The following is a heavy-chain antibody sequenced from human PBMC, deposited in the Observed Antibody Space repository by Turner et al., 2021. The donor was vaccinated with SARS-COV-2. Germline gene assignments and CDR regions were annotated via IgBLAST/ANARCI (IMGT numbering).Heavy chain of an antibody. Sequence: LQLQESGPGLVKPSETLSPTCTVSGGSITKYYDYWGWIRQPPGKGLEWIGGIYYSGKTYYNPSLKSRVTITVDTSKSQFSLKLSSVTAADTAVYYCARLPERYVFDYWGQGALVTVSS. D-gene: IGHD1-1*01. CDR3: ARLPERYVFDY. CDR1: GGSITKYYDY. CDR2: IYYSGKT. V-gene: IGHV4-39*01. J-gene: IGHJ4*02.